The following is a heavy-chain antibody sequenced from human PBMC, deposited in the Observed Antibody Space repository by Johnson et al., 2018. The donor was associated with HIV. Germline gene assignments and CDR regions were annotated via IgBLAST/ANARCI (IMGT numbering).Heavy chain of an antibody. CDR2: INSDGSSP. V-gene: IGHV3-74*01. D-gene: IGHD3-22*01. J-gene: IGHJ3*02. CDR3: AGYHISGYYYDAFDI. Sequence: VQLVESGGGLVQPGGSLRLSCAASGVTFRNYWMHWVRQAPGKGLVWVSRINSDGSSPSYADSVKGRLTISRDNAKNTLYLQMNSLRVEDTAVYFCAGYHISGYYYDAFDIWGQGTMVTVSS. CDR1: GVTFRNYW.